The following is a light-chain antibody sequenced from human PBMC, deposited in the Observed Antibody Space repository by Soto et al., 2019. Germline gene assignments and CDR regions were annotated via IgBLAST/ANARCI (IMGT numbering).Light chain of an antibody. V-gene: IGKV3D-20*02. Sequence: IMLSHSLVTLSLYAGERATRSCRAANNASSSYLDWYQQKPGQAPRLLIYGASSWPTGVPARFSGSGSGTDFTLTISSLEPEDFAPYYCQQRHNYPTGFGQGTKVDIK. CDR1: NNASSSY. CDR3: QQRHNYPTG. CDR2: GAS. J-gene: IGKJ1*01.